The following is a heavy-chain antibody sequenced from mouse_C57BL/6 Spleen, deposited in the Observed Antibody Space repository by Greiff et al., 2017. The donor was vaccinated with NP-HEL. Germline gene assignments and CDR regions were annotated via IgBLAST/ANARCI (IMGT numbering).Heavy chain of an antibody. D-gene: IGHD1-1*01. V-gene: IGHV1-15*01. Sequence: VQLQQSGAELVRPGASVTLSCKASGYTFTDYEMHWVKQTPVHGLEWIGAIDPETGGTAYNQKFKGKAILTADKSSSTAYMELRSLTSADSAVYHSPGLYYCCSSSWFSSWDQAPLFTLSA. CDR3: PGLYYCCSSSWFSS. J-gene: IGHJ3*01. CDR2: IDPETGGT. CDR1: GYTFTDYE.